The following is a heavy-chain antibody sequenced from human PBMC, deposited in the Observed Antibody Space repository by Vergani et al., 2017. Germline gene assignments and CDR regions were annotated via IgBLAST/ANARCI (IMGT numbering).Heavy chain of an antibody. CDR1: EYSFGNYW. Sequence: EVELVQSGPEMRKPGESLKISCKGSEYSFGNYWIGWVRQIIYPADSDTRYSPSFQGQVTISADKSISTAFLQWDSLKASYTALYYCARHTTYTDSWGQGTLVTVSS. CDR2: IYPADSDT. CDR3: ARHTTYTDS. V-gene: IGHV5-51*01. D-gene: IGHD1-1*01. J-gene: IGHJ4*02.